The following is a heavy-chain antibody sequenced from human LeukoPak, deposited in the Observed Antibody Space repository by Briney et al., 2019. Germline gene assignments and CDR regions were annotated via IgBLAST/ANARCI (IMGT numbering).Heavy chain of an antibody. Sequence: GGSLRLSCAASGFTLSDHYMDWVRQAPGKGLEWVGRSRNKASSYTTEYAASVKGRFTISRDDSKNSLYLEMNSLKTDDTAVYYCVRADSSGYFRFWGQGTLVTVSS. CDR1: GFTLSDHY. V-gene: IGHV3-72*01. D-gene: IGHD3-22*01. CDR3: VRADSSGYFRF. J-gene: IGHJ4*02. CDR2: SRNKASSYTT.